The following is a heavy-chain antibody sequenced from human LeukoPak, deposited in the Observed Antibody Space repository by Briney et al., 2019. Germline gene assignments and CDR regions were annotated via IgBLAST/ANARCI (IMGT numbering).Heavy chain of an antibody. Sequence: PSETLSLTYTVSGGSISSGGYSWSWIRQPPGKGLEWIGYIYHSGSTYYNPSLKSRVTISVDTSKNQFSLKLSPVTAADTAVYYCARDPTYIVGAGDPWGQGTMVTISS. CDR3: ARDPTYIVGAGDP. V-gene: IGHV4-30-2*01. CDR1: GGSISSGGYS. J-gene: IGHJ3*01. D-gene: IGHD1-26*01. CDR2: IYHSGST.